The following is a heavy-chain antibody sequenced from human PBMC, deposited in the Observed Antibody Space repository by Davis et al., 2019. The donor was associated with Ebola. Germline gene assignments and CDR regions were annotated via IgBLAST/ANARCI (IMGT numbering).Heavy chain of an antibody. CDR3: VTSCRGSSWFCVEGAFDI. CDR2: IYRSGSS. CDR1: GYSINSGFY. D-gene: IGHD6-13*01. V-gene: IGHV4-38-2*02. Sequence: SETLSLTCTVSGYSINSGFYWGWIRQSPGRRLEWIGSIYRSGSSYYNPSLKGRVTISITSNNQFSLKLTSLSAADTAVYYCVTSCRGSSWFCVEGAFDIWGQGTMVTVSS. J-gene: IGHJ3*02.